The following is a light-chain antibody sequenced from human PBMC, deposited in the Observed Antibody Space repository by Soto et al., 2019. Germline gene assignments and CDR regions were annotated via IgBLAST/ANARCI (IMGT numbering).Light chain of an antibody. CDR1: SSNIGAPYD. J-gene: IGLJ2*01. V-gene: IGLV1-40*01. CDR2: GNN. CDR3: QSYDSSLSDSV. Sequence: QPVLTQPPSVSGAPGQRVTISCTGSSSNIGAPYDVHWYQHLPGTAPKLLIFGNNNRPSGVPDRFSGSKSGTSASLAITGLQAEDEADYYCQSYDSSLSDSVFGGGTKLTVL.